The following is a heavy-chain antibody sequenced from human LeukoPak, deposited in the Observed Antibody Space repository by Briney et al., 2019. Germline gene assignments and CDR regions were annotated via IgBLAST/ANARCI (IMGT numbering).Heavy chain of an antibody. Sequence: GGSLRLSCAASGFTFSDYYMNWVRQAPGKGLEWVSYISSSGSTIYYADSVKGRFTISRDNAKNSLYLQMNSLRAEDTAVYYCARDLYYYGSGSLDYWGQGTLVTVSS. V-gene: IGHV3-11*01. J-gene: IGHJ4*02. CDR3: ARDLYYYGSGSLDY. D-gene: IGHD3-10*01. CDR2: ISSSGSTI. CDR1: GFTFSDYY.